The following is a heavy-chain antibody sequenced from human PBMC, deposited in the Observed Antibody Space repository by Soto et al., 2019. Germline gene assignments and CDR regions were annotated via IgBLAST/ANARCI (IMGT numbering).Heavy chain of an antibody. J-gene: IGHJ5*02. V-gene: IGHV4-59*01. CDR1: GGSISSYY. CDR3: ARSSDYITRWFDP. Sequence: SETLSLTCTVSGGSISSYYWSWIRQPPGKGLEWIGYIYYSGSTNYNPSLKSRVTISVDTSKNQFSLKLSSVTAADTAVYYCARSSDYITRWFDPWGQGTLVTVPQ. D-gene: IGHD4-17*01. CDR2: IYYSGST.